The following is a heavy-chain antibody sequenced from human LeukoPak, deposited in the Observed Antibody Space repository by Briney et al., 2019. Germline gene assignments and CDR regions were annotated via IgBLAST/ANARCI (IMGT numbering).Heavy chain of an antibody. CDR3: AAGSTTLDY. D-gene: IGHD2/OR15-2a*01. CDR1: SGSIRSYY. Sequence: SETLSLTCTVSSGSIRSYYWSWIRQPPGKGLEWIGYIYYSGSTNYNPSLKSRITISVDTSKNQFSLKLSSVTAADTAVYYCAAGSTTLDYWGQGTLVTVSS. J-gene: IGHJ4*02. V-gene: IGHV4-59*01. CDR2: IYYSGST.